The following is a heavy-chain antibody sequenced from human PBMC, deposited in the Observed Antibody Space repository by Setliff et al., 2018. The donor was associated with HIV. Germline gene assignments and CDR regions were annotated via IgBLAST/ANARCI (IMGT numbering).Heavy chain of an antibody. CDR3: ARGLRASYYFDY. Sequence: AGGSLRLSCTASGFDLHSYSMNWVRQAPGKGLEWVANIKQDGSEKYYVDSVKGRFTISRDNAKNSLYLQMNSLRAEDTAVYYCARGLRASYYFDYWGQGTLVTVSS. V-gene: IGHV3-7*01. D-gene: IGHD5-12*01. J-gene: IGHJ4*02. CDR1: GFDLHSYS. CDR2: IKQDGSEK.